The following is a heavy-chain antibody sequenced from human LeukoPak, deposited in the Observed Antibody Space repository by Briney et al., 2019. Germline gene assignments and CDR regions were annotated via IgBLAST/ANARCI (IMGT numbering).Heavy chain of an antibody. Sequence: SETLSLTCAVYGGSFSGYYWSWICQPPGKGLEWIGEINHSGSTNYNPSLKSRVTISVDTPKNQFSLKLSSVTAADTAVYYCARVKTDSSGYYYYYYYYYMDVWGKGTTVTVSS. V-gene: IGHV4-34*01. J-gene: IGHJ6*03. CDR3: ARVKTDSSGYYYYYYYYYMDV. CDR2: INHSGST. CDR1: GGSFSGYY. D-gene: IGHD3-22*01.